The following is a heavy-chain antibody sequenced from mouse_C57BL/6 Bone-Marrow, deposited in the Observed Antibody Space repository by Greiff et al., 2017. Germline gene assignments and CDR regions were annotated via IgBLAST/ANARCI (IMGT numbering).Heavy chain of an antibody. CDR2: IHPNSGST. D-gene: IGHD2-4*01. Sequence: QVQLQQPGAELVKPGASVKLSCKASGYTFTSYWMHWVKQRPGQGLEWIGMIHPNSGSTNYNEKFKSKATLTVDKSSSTAYMQLSSLTSEDSAVYYCARSNYDYSFADGGQGTLVTVSA. CDR1: GYTFTSYW. V-gene: IGHV1-64*01. J-gene: IGHJ3*01. CDR3: ARSNYDYSFAD.